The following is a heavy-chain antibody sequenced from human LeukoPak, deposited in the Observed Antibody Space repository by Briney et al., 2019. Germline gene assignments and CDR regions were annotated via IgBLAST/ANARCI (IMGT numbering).Heavy chain of an antibody. D-gene: IGHD1-26*01. CDR3: AAKGNGYTGIYVFAH. CDR2: LYASGIT. CDR1: GFGVSVNY. Sequence: GGSLRLSCAASGFGVSVNYMSWVRQAPGKGLEWVSVLYASGITKYADSVKGRFTISRDTSDNTLNLQMNDLGAEDSAVYYCAAKGNGYTGIYVFAHWGQGTLVTVSS. V-gene: IGHV3-66*01. J-gene: IGHJ4*02.